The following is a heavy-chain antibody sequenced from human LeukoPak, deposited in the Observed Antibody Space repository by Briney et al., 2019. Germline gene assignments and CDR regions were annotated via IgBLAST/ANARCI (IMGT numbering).Heavy chain of an antibody. CDR3: ATDGTPFVWGSYGFDY. CDR1: GYTFTSYD. J-gene: IGHJ4*02. Sequence: ASVKVSCKASGYTFTSYDINWVRQATGQGLEWMGWMNPNSGNTGYAQKFQGRVTITRNTSISTAYMELSSLRSEDTAVYYCATDGTPFVWGSYGFDYWGQGTLVTVSS. CDR2: MNPNSGNT. V-gene: IGHV1-8*03. D-gene: IGHD3-16*01.